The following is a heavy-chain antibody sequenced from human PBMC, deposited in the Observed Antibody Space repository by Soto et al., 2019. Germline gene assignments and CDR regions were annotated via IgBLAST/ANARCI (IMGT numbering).Heavy chain of an antibody. D-gene: IGHD5-18*01. CDR2: ISGSGGST. J-gene: IGHJ4*02. V-gene: IGHV3-23*01. CDR1: GFTFSSSA. CDR3: ARDQPGYSYGYGLGY. Sequence: GGSLRLSCAASGFTFSSSAMSWVRQAPGGGLEWVSTISGSGGSTYYADSVKGRFTISRDNSKNTLYLQMNSLRADDTAVYYCARDQPGYSYGYGLGYWGQGTLVTVSS.